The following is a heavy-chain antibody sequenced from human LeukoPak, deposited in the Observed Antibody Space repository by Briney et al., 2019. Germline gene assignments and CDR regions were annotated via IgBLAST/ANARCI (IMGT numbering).Heavy chain of an antibody. V-gene: IGHV5-51*01. D-gene: IGHD3-10*01. CDR2: IYPGDSDT. CDR3: ARRITMVRADAFDI. J-gene: IGHJ3*02. Sequence: GESLKISCQGSGYRFTRYWIGWVRQMPGKGLEWMGIIYPGDSDTRYSPSFQGQVTISADKSISTAYLQWSSLKASDTAMYYCARRITMVRADAFDIWGQGTMVTVSS. CDR1: GYRFTRYW.